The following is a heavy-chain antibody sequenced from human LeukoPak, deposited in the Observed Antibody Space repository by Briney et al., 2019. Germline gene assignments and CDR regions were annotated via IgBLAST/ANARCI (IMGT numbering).Heavy chain of an antibody. J-gene: IGHJ4*02. CDR2: IYHSGST. V-gene: IGHV4-59*01. Sequence: PSETLSLTCTVSGGSISNFYWSWIRQPPGKGLEWIGYIYHSGSTSYNLSLKSRVTVSVDTSKNQFSLKPTSVTAADTAVYYCARGYYGAVTFDYWGQGTLVTVSS. D-gene: IGHD3-3*01. CDR1: GGSISNFY. CDR3: ARGYYGAVTFDY.